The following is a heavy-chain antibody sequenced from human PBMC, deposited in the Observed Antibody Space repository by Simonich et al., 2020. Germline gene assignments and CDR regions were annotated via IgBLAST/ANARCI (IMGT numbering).Heavy chain of an antibody. CDR3: ARLPDY. V-gene: IGHV4-59*08. CDR1: CGSISSYY. Sequence: QVQLQEAGPGLVKPSETLSLTCTVSCGSISSYYWSWIRQPPGTGLEWIGYIYYSGSTNYNPARKSRVTIAVDTSKNQFSLQLSSVTAADTAVYYCARLPDYWGQGTLVTVSS. CDR2: IYYSGST. J-gene: IGHJ4*02.